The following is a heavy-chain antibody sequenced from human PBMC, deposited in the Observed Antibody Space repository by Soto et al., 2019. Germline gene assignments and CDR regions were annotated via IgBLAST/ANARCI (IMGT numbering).Heavy chain of an antibody. CDR1: GGNFNSFV. CDR2: ILPVFGTT. V-gene: IGHV1-69*12. D-gene: IGHD2-21*02. J-gene: IGHJ4*02. Sequence: QVQLVQSGAEVKKPGSSVRVSCKASGGNFNSFVITWVRQAPGQGLEWMGGILPVFGTTDYAQKFQDRVAITADESTSTAYMELSGLASEDTAIYFCAKGACGDYTLDWGQGTLVTVSS. CDR3: AKGACGDYTLD.